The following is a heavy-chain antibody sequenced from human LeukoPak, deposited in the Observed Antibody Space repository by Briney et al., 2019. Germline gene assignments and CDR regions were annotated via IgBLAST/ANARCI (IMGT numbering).Heavy chain of an antibody. CDR2: IYHSGST. V-gene: IGHV4-4*02. J-gene: IGHJ4*02. CDR1: GGSISSSNW. CDR3: ARASHDYGDYSHFDY. D-gene: IGHD4-17*01. Sequence: SETLSPTCAVSGGSISSSNWWSWVRPPPGKGLEWIGEIYHSGSTNFNPSLKTRVTISVDKSKKHFSLKMTSVTAADTAVYYCARASHDYGDYSHFDYWGQGTLVTVSS.